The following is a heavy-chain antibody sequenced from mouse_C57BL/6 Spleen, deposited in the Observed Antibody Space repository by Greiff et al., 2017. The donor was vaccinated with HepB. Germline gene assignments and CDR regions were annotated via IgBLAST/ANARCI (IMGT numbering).Heavy chain of an antibody. Sequence: EVMLVESGGGLVQPKGSLKLSCAASGFSFNTYAMNWVRQAPGKGLEWVARIRSKSNNYATYYADSVKDRFTISRDDSESMLYLQMNNLKTEDTAMYYCVRQVNWYWYFDVWGTGTTVTVSS. D-gene: IGHD4-1*01. CDR3: VRQVNWYWYFDV. J-gene: IGHJ1*03. CDR2: IRSKSNNYAT. V-gene: IGHV10-1*01. CDR1: GFSFNTYA.